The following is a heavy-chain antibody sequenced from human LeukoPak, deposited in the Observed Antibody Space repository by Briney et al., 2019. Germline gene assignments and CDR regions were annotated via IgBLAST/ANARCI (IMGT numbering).Heavy chain of an antibody. CDR3: ARESYADLFDH. CDR2: ISSSSSTI. J-gene: IGHJ4*02. D-gene: IGHD4-17*01. Sequence: GGSLRLSCAASGFTFSSYNMNWVRQAPGKGLECIAYISSSSSTIYYADSVKGRFTISRDNAKNSVFLQMNSLRAEDTAVYYCARESYADLFDHWGQGTLVTVSS. V-gene: IGHV3-48*01. CDR1: GFTFSSYN.